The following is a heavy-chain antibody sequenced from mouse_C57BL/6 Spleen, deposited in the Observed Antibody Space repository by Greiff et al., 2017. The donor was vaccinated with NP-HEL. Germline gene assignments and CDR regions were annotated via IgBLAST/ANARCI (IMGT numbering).Heavy chain of an antibody. V-gene: IGHV1-15*01. Sequence: VQLQQSGAELVRPGASVTLSCKASGYTFTDYEMHWVKQTPVHGLEWIGAIDPETGGTAYNQKFKGKAILTADKSSSTAYMELRSLTSEDSAVYYCTSSLTLYYFDYWGQGTTLTVSS. J-gene: IGHJ2*01. CDR1: GYTFTDYE. CDR3: TSSLTLYYFDY. CDR2: IDPETGGT. D-gene: IGHD4-1*01.